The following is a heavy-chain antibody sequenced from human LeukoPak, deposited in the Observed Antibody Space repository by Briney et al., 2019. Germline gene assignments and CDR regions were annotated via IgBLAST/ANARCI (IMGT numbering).Heavy chain of an antibody. J-gene: IGHJ3*02. CDR2: IYSGGST. CDR3: AKDSSLHSSDYGAFDI. Sequence: GGSLRLSCAASGFTVSSNYMSWVRQAPGKGLEWVSVIYSGGSTYYADSVKGRFTISRDNSKNTLYLQMNSLRADDTAVYYCAKDSSLHSSDYGAFDIWGQGTMVTVS. V-gene: IGHV3-53*05. CDR1: GFTVSSNY. D-gene: IGHD6-25*01.